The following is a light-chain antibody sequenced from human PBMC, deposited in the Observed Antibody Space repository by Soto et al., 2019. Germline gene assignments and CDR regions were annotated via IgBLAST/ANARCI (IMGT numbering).Light chain of an antibody. V-gene: IGLV1-40*01. J-gene: IGLJ2*01. CDR2: GNS. CDR3: QSYDSSLSGVV. Sequence: QSVLTQPPSVSGAPGQRVTISCTGSSSNIGAGYDVHWYQQLPGTAPKLLFSGNSDRPSGVPDRFSASKSGTSASLAITVLQAEDEADYYCQSYDSSLSGVVFGGGTKLTVL. CDR1: SSNIGAGYD.